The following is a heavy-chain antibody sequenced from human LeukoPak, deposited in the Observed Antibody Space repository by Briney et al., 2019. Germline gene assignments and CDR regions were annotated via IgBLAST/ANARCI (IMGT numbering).Heavy chain of an antibody. CDR2: IYYSGST. CDR3: ARAGGFRRTFDY. J-gene: IGHJ4*02. V-gene: IGHV4-30-4*01. Sequence: SQTLSLTCTVSGGSISSGDYYWSWIRQPPGKGLEWIGYIYYSGSTYYNPSLKSRVTISVDTSKNQFSLKLSSVTAADTAVYYCARAGGFRRTFDYWGQGALVTVSS. D-gene: IGHD1-7*01. CDR1: GGSISSGDYY.